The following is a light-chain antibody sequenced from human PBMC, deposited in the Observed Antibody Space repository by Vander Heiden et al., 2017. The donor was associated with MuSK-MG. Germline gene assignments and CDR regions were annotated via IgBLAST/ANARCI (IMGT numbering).Light chain of an antibody. CDR1: QSVNNY. J-gene: IGKJ4*01. V-gene: IGKV3-11*01. Sequence: EIVLTQSPATLSLSPGERATLFCRASQSVNNYLAWYQQKPGQAPRLLIYDASNRAAGIPDRFSGSGSGSDFTLTISSLEPEDSAVYYCQQRCNFFGGGTKVEIK. CDR2: DAS. CDR3: QQRCNF.